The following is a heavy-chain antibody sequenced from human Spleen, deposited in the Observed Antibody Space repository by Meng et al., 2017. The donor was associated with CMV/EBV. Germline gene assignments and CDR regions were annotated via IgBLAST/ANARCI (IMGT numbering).Heavy chain of an antibody. CDR2: TYYRSKWYN. Sequence: SETLSLTCAISGASFSSNSAAWNWIRQSPSRGLEWLGRTYYRSKWYNDYAVSAKSRITTNPDTSKNQFSLQLNSVTPEDTAVYYCASGAGYCSSTSCYKGYYYGMDVWGQGTTVTVSS. CDR1: GASFSSNSAA. J-gene: IGHJ6*02. V-gene: IGHV6-1*01. CDR3: ASGAGYCSSTSCYKGYYYGMDV. D-gene: IGHD2-2*02.